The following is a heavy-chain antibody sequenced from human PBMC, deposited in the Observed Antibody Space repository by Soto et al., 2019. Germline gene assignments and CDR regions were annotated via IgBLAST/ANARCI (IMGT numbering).Heavy chain of an antibody. CDR3: ARDALVWIYDYVWGPSYPDNNLSAP. CDR1: GFTFSSYS. J-gene: IGHJ5*02. Sequence: GGSLRLSCAASGFTFSSYSMNWVRQAPGKGLEWVSSISSSSSYIYYADSVKGRFTISRGNAKNSLYLQMNSLRAEDTAVYYCARDALVWIYDYVWGPSYPDNNLSAPWGQGTLVTVSS. V-gene: IGHV3-21*01. D-gene: IGHD3-16*01. CDR2: ISSSSSYI.